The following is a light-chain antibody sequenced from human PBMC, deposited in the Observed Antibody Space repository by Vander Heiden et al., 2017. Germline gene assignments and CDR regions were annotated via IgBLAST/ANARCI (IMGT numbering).Light chain of an antibody. J-gene: IGLJ1*01. V-gene: IGLV3-1*01. CDR2: QDS. Sequence: SYELTQPPSVSVSPGQTASITCSGDKLGDKYACWYQQKRGQSPVLVIYQDSKRPSGIPERFSGSNSGNTATLTISGTQAMDEADYYCQAWDSSFYVFGTGTKVTVL. CDR3: QAWDSSFYV. CDR1: KLGDKY.